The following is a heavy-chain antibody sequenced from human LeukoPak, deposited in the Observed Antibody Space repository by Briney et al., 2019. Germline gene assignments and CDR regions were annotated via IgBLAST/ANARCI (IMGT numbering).Heavy chain of an antibody. V-gene: IGHV3-23*01. J-gene: IGHJ4*02. CDR1: GFTFSSCD. CDR3: AKELHGSGNYAFDY. CDR2: VSVNGGTT. Sequence: GVSLRLSCAASGFTFSSCDLIWLRQAPGKGLVWVSTVSVNGGTTYYADSVKGRFTISRDNSKNTLYLQMNRLRAEDTAVYFCAKELHGSGNYAFDYWGQGTLVTVSS. D-gene: IGHD3-10*01.